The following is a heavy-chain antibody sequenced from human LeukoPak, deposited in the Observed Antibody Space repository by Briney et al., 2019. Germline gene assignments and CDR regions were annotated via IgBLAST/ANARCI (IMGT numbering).Heavy chain of an antibody. V-gene: IGHV3-21*01. Sequence: GGSLRLSCAASGFTFSSYSMNWVRQAPGKVLEWVSSISSSSTYKYYAGSVKGRFTISRDNAKNSLYLQMNSLRAEDTALYYCARGRYSGSYLLDYWGQGTLVTVSS. CDR2: ISSSSTYK. CDR1: GFTFSSYS. J-gene: IGHJ4*02. CDR3: ARGRYSGSYLLDY. D-gene: IGHD1-26*01.